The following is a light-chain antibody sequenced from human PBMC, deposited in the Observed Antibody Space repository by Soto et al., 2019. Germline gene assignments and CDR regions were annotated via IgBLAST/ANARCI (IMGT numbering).Light chain of an antibody. CDR2: GAS. CDR1: QSVSNNF. CDR3: QRHTSSPWT. J-gene: IGKJ1*01. V-gene: IGKV3-20*01. Sequence: EVVLTQSPATLSVSPGEGVTLSCRASQSVSNNFLAWYQQKPGQAPRLLIYGASSRATGIPDRFSGSGSGTDFTLTISRLEPEDFAVYFCQRHTSSPWTFGQGTKVDTK.